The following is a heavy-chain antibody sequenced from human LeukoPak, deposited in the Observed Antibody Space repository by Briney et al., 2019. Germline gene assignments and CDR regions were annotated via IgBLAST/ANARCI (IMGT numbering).Heavy chain of an antibody. CDR2: IYSGGST. V-gene: IGHV3-66*01. CDR3: ARVPRGVEVDYFDY. J-gene: IGHJ4*02. Sequence: PGGSLRLSCAASGFTVSSNYMSWVRQAPGKGLEWVSVIYSGGSTYYADSVKGRFTISRDNSKNTLYLQMNSLRAEDTAVYYCARVPRGVEVDYFDYWGQGTLVTVSS. CDR1: GFTVSSNY. D-gene: IGHD5-24*01.